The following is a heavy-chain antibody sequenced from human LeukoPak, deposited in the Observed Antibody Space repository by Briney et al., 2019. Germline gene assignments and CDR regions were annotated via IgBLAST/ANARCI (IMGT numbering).Heavy chain of an antibody. Sequence: ASVKVSCTASGYTFTGYYMHWVRQAPGQGLEWMGWINPNSGGTNYAQKFQGWVTMTRDTSISTAYMELSRLRSDDTAVYYCARDREYCSSTSCQGGMDVWGQGTTVTVSS. CDR3: ARDREYCSSTSCQGGMDV. CDR2: INPNSGGT. J-gene: IGHJ6*02. CDR1: GYTFTGYY. V-gene: IGHV1-2*04. D-gene: IGHD2-2*01.